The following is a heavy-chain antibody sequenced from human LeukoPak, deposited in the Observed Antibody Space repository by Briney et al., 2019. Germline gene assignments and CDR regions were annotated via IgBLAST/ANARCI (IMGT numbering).Heavy chain of an antibody. V-gene: IGHV1-18*01. CDR3: ARDGRHDFWSGYLYYYYGMDV. CDR2: ISAYNGNT. Sequence: ASVKVSCKASGYTFTSYGIRWVRQAPGQGLEWMGWISAYNGNTNYAQKLQGRVTMTTDTATSTAYMELRSLRSDDTAVYYCARDGRHDFWSGYLYYYYGMDVWGQGTTVTVSS. CDR1: GYTFTSYG. D-gene: IGHD3-3*01. J-gene: IGHJ6*02.